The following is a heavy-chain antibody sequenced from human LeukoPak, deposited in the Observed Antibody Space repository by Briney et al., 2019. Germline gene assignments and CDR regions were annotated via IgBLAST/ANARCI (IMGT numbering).Heavy chain of an antibody. Sequence: SETLSLTCAVYGGSFSGYYWSWIRQPPGKGLEWIGEINHSGSTNYNPSLKSRVTISVDTSKNQFSLKMSSVTAADTAVYYCARASPLGLNWFDPWGQGALVTVSS. J-gene: IGHJ5*02. CDR3: ARASPLGLNWFDP. CDR2: INHSGST. V-gene: IGHV4-34*01. CDR1: GGSFSGYY. D-gene: IGHD3/OR15-3a*01.